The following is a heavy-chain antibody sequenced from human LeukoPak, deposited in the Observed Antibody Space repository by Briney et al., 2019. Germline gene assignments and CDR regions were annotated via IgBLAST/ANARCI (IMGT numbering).Heavy chain of an antibody. V-gene: IGHV3-48*04. CDR2: ISSSSSTI. CDR1: GFTFSSYS. Sequence: GGSLRLSCAASGFTFSSYSMNWVRQAPGKGLEWVSYISSSSSTIYYADSVKGRFTISRDNAKNSLYLQMNSLRAENTAVYYCARGTPSYKRSYYYDSSGYPVDYWGQGTLVTVSS. D-gene: IGHD3-22*01. J-gene: IGHJ4*02. CDR3: ARGTPSYKRSYYYDSSGYPVDY.